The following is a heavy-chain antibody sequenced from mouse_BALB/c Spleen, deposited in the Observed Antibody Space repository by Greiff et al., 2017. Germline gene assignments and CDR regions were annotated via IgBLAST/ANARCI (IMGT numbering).Heavy chain of an antibody. CDR2: IDPSDSET. J-gene: IGHJ3*01. CDR3: ARGGTFAY. Sequence: VQLVESGPELVKPGASVRISCKASGYTFTSYWMNWVKQRPGRGLEWIGRIDPSDSETHYNQKFKDKATLTVDKSSSTAYIQLSSLTSEDSAVYYCARGGTFAYWGQGTLVTVSA. CDR1: GYTFTSYW. V-gene: IGHV1S126*01.